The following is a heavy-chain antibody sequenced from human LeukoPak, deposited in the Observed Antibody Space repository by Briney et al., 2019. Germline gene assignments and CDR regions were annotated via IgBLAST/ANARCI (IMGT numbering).Heavy chain of an antibody. V-gene: IGHV4-30-2*05. CDR3: ARSKYYYGSGPYFFDY. J-gene: IGHJ4*02. Sequence: ASQTLSLTCTVSGGSISSGGYYWSWIRQPPGKGLEWIGYIYHSGSTYYNPSLKSRVTISVDTSKNQFSLKLSAVTAADTAVYYCARSKYYYGSGPYFFDYWGQGTLVTVSS. D-gene: IGHD3-10*01. CDR2: IYHSGST. CDR1: GGSISSGGYY.